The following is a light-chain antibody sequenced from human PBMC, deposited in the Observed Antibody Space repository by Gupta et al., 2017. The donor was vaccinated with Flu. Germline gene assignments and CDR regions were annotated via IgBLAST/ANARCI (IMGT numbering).Light chain of an antibody. Sequence: DIQMTQSPSSLSASIGDSITITCRASQTISSYLNWDQQKPGKAPELLVYAATSVQNEVTSRFSGSGSGTDFTLTISSLQPEDFATYFCQQTDNIPITFGRGTKVEIK. CDR3: QQTDNIPIT. V-gene: IGKV1-39*01. CDR2: AAT. CDR1: QTISSY. J-gene: IGKJ4*01.